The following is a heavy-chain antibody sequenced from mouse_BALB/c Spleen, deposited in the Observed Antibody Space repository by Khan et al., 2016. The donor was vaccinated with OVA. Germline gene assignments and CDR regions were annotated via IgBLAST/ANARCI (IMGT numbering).Heavy chain of an antibody. D-gene: IGHD2-14*01. CDR2: VNPNTDNI. CDR3: ARGYDVVAS. Sequence: VQLQQSGPDLVKPGASVKISCKASGYSFTLYYMSWVKQSHGKRLEWIGRVNPNTDNINYNQEFKGKAILTVDKSSNTAYMELRSLTSEDSAVYFCARGYDVVASWGQGTLVTVSA. J-gene: IGHJ3*01. V-gene: IGHV1-26*01. CDR1: GYSFTLYY.